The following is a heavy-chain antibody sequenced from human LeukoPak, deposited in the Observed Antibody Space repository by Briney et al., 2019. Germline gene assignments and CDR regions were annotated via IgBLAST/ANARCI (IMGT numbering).Heavy chain of an antibody. V-gene: IGHV3-15*01. J-gene: IGHJ4*02. CDR1: GFTFTSAW. CDR2: IKGKTAAGAP. Sequence: GGSLILSCAASGFTFTSAWMSWVRQAPGKGLEWVGRIKGKTAAGAPDYVASVKGRFTISRDDSKNTLFLQMNSLKTEDTAVYYCITGDYDFWSGFYSPNHYFDYWGQGTLVTVSS. D-gene: IGHD3-3*01. CDR3: ITGDYDFWSGFYSPNHYFDY.